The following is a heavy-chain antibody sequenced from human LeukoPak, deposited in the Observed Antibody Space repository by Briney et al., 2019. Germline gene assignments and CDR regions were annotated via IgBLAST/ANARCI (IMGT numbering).Heavy chain of an antibody. CDR1: GGSFSGYY. V-gene: IGHV4-34*01. D-gene: IGHD2-2*01. Sequence: SETLSLTCAVYGGSFSGYYWSWIRQPPGKGLEWIGEINHSGSTNYNPSLKSRVTISVDTSKNQFSLKLSSVTAADTAVYYCARAGIVVVPAAYYFDYRGQGTLVTVSS. CDR2: INHSGST. CDR3: ARAGIVVVPAAYYFDY. J-gene: IGHJ4*02.